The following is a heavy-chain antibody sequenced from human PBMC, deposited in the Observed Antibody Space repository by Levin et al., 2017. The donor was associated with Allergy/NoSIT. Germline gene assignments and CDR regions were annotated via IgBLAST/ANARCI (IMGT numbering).Heavy chain of an antibody. Sequence: GGSLRLSCAASGFTFSNAWMSWVRQAPGKGLEWVGRIKSKTDGGTTDYAAPVKGRFTISRDDSKNTLYLQMNSLKTEDTAVYYCTTERTYYYDSSGYNPLFYFDYWGQGTLVTVSS. V-gene: IGHV3-15*01. CDR2: IKSKTDGGTT. CDR3: TTERTYYYDSSGYNPLFYFDY. CDR1: GFTFSNAW. D-gene: IGHD3-22*01. J-gene: IGHJ4*02.